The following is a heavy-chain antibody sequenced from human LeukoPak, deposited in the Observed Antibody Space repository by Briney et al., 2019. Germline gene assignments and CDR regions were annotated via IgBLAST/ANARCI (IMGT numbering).Heavy chain of an antibody. V-gene: IGHV4-61*02. J-gene: IGHJ6*03. D-gene: IGHD3-22*01. Sequence: SETLSLTCTVSGGSISSGSYYWSWIRQPAGKGLEWIGRIYTSGSTNYNPSLKSRVTISVDTSKNQFSLKLSSVTAADTAVYYCAREPRYYDSSGFLPGLYYYYYMDVWGKGTTVTISS. CDR1: GGSISSGSYY. CDR3: AREPRYYDSSGFLPGLYYYYYMDV. CDR2: IYTSGST.